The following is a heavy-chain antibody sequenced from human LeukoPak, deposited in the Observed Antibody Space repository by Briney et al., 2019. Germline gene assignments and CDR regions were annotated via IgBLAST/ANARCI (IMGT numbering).Heavy chain of an antibody. CDR1: GYTFTSYD. Sequence: GASVKVSCMASGYTFTSYDINWVRQATGQGLEWMGWMNPNSGNTGYVQKFQGRVTMTRNTSISTAYMELSSLRSEDTAVYYCARGHWMVATDYWGQGTLVTVSS. D-gene: IGHD5-12*01. J-gene: IGHJ4*02. V-gene: IGHV1-8*01. CDR3: ARGHWMVATDY. CDR2: MNPNSGNT.